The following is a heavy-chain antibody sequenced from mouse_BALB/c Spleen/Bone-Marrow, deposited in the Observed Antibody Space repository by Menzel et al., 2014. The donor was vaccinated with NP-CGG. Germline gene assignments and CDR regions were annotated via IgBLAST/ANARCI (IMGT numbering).Heavy chain of an antibody. CDR3: ARDRAYGNWYFDV. Sequence: VKLMDSGPGLVAPSQSLSITCTVSGFSLXNYGVHWVRQPPGKGLEWLGVIGTGRGTNYNSALMSRLSISKDNSKSQVFLKMNSLQTDDTAMYYCARDRAYGNWYFDVWGAGTTVTVSS. J-gene: IGHJ1*01. V-gene: IGHV2-9*02. CDR2: IGTGRGT. D-gene: IGHD2-1*01. CDR1: GFSLXNYG.